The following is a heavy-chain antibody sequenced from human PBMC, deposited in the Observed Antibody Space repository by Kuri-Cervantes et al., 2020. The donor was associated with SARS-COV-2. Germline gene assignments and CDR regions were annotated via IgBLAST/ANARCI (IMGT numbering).Heavy chain of an antibody. J-gene: IGHJ2*01. CDR3: ARNTMNYYWYFDL. Sequence: SETLSLTCTVSGGSISSHYWGWIRQPPGKGLEWIGYIHYTGSTNDNPSLRSRVTISVDASKNQSSWKVSSVTAAATAVYYCARNTMNYYWYFDLWGRGTLVTVSS. CDR2: IHYTGST. D-gene: IGHD3-3*01. CDR1: GGSISSHY. V-gene: IGHV4-59*11.